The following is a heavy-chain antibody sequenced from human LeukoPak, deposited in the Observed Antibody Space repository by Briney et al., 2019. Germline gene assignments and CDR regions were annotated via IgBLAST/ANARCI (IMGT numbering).Heavy chain of an antibody. CDR1: GGSFSGYY. D-gene: IGHD6-6*01. J-gene: IGHJ6*03. CDR2: INHSGST. Sequence: SETLSLTCAVYGGSFSGYYWSWIRQPPGKGLEWIGEINHSGSTNYNPSLKSRVTISVDTSKNQFSLKLSSVTAADTAVYCCARAYSSSPTRANYYYYYYYMDVWGKGTTVTVSS. V-gene: IGHV4-34*01. CDR3: ARAYSSSPTRANYYYYYYYMDV.